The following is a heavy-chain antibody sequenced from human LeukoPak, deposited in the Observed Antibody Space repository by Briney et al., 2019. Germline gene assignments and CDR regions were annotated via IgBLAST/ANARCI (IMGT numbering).Heavy chain of an antibody. J-gene: IGHJ3*02. V-gene: IGHV4-61*02. D-gene: IGHD3-22*01. CDR2: IYTSGST. Sequence: SETLSLTCTVSGGSISSGSYYWSWIRQPAGKGLEWIGRIYTSGSTNYNPSLKSRVTISVDTSKNQFSLKLSSVTAADTAVYYCARELYYYDSSGYRLDASDIWGQGTMVTVSS. CDR1: GGSISSGSYY. CDR3: ARELYYYDSSGYRLDASDI.